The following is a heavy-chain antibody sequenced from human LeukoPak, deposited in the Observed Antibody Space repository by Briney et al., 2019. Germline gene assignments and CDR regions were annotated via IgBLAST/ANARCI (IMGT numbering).Heavy chain of an antibody. Sequence: GGSLRLSCAASGFTFSSYAMSWVRQAPGEGLEWVSAISGSGGSTYYAHSVKGRLPISRDNSKNTLYLQMNSLRAEDTAVYYCVKGREWELLGNWGQGTLVTVSS. D-gene: IGHD1-26*01. CDR2: ISGSGGST. CDR1: GFTFSSYA. CDR3: VKGREWELLGN. J-gene: IGHJ4*02. V-gene: IGHV3-23*01.